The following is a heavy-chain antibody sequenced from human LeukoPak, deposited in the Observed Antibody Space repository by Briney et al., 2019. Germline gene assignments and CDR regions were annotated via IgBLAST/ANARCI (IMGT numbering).Heavy chain of an antibody. CDR3: ARAIRGYSYGYNFDY. J-gene: IGHJ4*02. Sequence: PSETLSLTCAVYGGSFSDYYWSWLRQPPGKGLEWIGEINHSGSTNYNPSLKSRVTISVDTSKNQFSLNLSSVTAADTAVYYCARAIRGYSYGYNFDYWGQETLVTVSS. V-gene: IGHV4-34*01. D-gene: IGHD5-18*01. CDR2: INHSGST. CDR1: GGSFSDYY.